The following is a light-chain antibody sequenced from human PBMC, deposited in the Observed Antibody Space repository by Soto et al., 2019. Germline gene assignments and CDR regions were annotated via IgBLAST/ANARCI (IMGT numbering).Light chain of an antibody. J-gene: IGKJ1*01. CDR1: QTIGQK. CDR3: QQYNGWQWT. Sequence: EIVLAQSPATLSVTPGERITLSCRATQTIGQKLAWYLQRPGQAPSLLMYGASTRATDIPARFSGSVSGTEFTLTITGLQSEDFAVYYCQQYNGWQWTFGQGTKVEI. CDR2: GAS. V-gene: IGKV3-15*01.